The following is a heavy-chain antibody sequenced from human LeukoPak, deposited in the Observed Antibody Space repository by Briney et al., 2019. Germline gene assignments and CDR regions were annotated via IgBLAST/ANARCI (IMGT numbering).Heavy chain of an antibody. CDR1: GFTVSSNY. J-gene: IGHJ4*02. D-gene: IGHD4-17*01. V-gene: IGHV3-53*01. CDR2: IYSGGST. Sequence: GGSLRLSCAASGFTVSSNYMSWVRQAPGKGLEWVSVIYSGGSTYYADSVKGRFTISRDNSKNTLYLQMNSLRAEDTAVYYCARVGSHDYGDYETYFDYWGQGTLVTVSS. CDR3: ARVGSHDYGDYETYFDY.